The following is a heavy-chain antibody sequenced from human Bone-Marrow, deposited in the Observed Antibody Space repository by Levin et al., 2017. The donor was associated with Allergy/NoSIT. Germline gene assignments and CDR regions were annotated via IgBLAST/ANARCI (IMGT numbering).Heavy chain of an antibody. D-gene: IGHD1-14*01. Sequence: PGESLKISCAASEITFNTFVMNWVRQAPGKGLEWVSDISGSGGSTHYADSVKGRFTISRDNSKDTLFLQMTSLRVDDTAVYYCARGRIGTSYYGMDVWGQGTTVTVSS. CDR3: ARGRIGTSYYGMDV. CDR2: ISGSGGST. CDR1: EITFNTFV. V-gene: IGHV3-23*01. J-gene: IGHJ6*02.